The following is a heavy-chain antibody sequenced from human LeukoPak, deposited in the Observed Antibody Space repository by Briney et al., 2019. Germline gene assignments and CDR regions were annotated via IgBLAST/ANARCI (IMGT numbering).Heavy chain of an antibody. CDR1: GFTFSSYS. J-gene: IGHJ4*02. Sequence: GGSLRLSCAASGFTFSSYSMNWVRQAPGKGLEWVSSISSSSSYIYYADSVKGRFTISRDNAKNSLFLQMDSLRAEDTAVYYCARGSYSYGFFYFGYWGQGTLVTVSS. CDR3: ARGSYSYGFFYFGY. CDR2: ISSSSSYI. V-gene: IGHV3-21*01. D-gene: IGHD5-18*01.